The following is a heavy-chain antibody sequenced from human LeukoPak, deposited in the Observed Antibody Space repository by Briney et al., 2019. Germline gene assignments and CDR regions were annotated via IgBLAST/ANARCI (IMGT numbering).Heavy chain of an antibody. Sequence: GGSLRLSCAGSGFTFNNYAMSWVHQAPGKGLEWVSAISGSGGGTYYADSVKDRFTISRDNSKNTLYLQMGSLRAEDMAVYYCARDGGSGSYYNALDYWGQGTLVTVSS. CDR1: GFTFNNYA. CDR2: ISGSGGGT. J-gene: IGHJ4*02. D-gene: IGHD3-10*01. V-gene: IGHV3-23*01. CDR3: ARDGGSGSYYNALDY.